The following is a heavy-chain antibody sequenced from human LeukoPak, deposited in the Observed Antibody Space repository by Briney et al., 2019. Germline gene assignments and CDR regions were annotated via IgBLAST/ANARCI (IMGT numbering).Heavy chain of an antibody. CDR2: IYYSGST. J-gene: IGHJ4*02. CDR3: ARVLLAAAGSGGFDY. V-gene: IGHV4-59*07. CDR1: GGSISSYY. D-gene: IGHD6-13*01. Sequence: KTSDTLSLTCSVSGGSISSYYWSWMRQPPGKGLEWIGYIYYSGSTNYNPSLKSRVNISVDTSKNQFSLKLSSVTAADTAVYYCARVLLAAAGSGGFDYWGQGTLVTVSS.